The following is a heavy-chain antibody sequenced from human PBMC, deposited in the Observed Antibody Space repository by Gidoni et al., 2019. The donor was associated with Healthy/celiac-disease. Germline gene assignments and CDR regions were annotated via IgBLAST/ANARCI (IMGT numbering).Heavy chain of an antibody. V-gene: IGHV3-9*01. CDR1: GFTFDDYA. CDR2: ISWNSGSI. J-gene: IGHJ4*02. Sequence: EVQLVESGGGWVQPGRSLRLSCAASGFTFDDYAMHWVRQAPGKGLEWVSGISWNSGSIGYADSVKGRFTISRDNAKNSLYLQMNSLRAEDTALYYCAKDIGSSSWYFDYWGQGTLVTVSS. CDR3: AKDIGSSSWYFDY. D-gene: IGHD6-13*01.